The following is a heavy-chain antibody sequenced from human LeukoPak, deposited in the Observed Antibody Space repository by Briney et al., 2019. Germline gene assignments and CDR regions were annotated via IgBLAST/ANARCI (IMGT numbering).Heavy chain of an antibody. CDR3: ARANRGGVSAPVC. CDR2: IWYDGSNK. D-gene: IGHD2-8*02. Sequence: GGSLRLSCAASGFTFSSYGMHWVRQAPGKGLEWVAVIWYDGSNKYYADSVKGRFTISRDNSKNTLYLQMNSLRAEDTAVYYCARANRGGVSAPVCWGQGTLVTVS. J-gene: IGHJ4*02. V-gene: IGHV3-33*01. CDR1: GFTFSSYG.